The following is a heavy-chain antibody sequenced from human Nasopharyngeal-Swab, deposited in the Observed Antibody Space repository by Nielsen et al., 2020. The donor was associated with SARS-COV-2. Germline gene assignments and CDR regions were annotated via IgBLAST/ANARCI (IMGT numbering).Heavy chain of an antibody. CDR1: GFTFTTYW. Sequence: GESLKISCATSGFTFTTYWMSWVRQAPGKGLEWVSSISSSSSYIYYADSVKGRFTISRDNAKNSLYLQMNSLRAEDTAVYYCAREMPPGRELDYWGQGTLVTVSS. CDR3: AREMPPGRELDY. V-gene: IGHV3-21*01. CDR2: ISSSSSYI. D-gene: IGHD1-1*01. J-gene: IGHJ4*02.